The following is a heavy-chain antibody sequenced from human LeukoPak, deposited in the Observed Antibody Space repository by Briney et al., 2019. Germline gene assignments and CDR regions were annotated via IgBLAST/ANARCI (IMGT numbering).Heavy chain of an antibody. Sequence: NPSETLSLTCTVSGGSISSYYWTWIRQPPGKGLEWIGEIIDTGSTKYNSSLKSRVTISVDTSKNEFSLNLTSVTAADTAVYYCARGLASGYPPIPFDYWGQGTLVTVSS. V-gene: IGHV4-34*12. CDR3: ARGLASGYPPIPFDY. CDR2: IIDTGST. CDR1: GGSISSYY. D-gene: IGHD3-3*01. J-gene: IGHJ4*02.